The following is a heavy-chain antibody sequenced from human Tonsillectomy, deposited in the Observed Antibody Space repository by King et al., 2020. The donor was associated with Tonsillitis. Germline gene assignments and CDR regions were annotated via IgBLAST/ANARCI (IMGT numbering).Heavy chain of an antibody. J-gene: IGHJ4*02. Sequence: QLVQSGAEVKKPGASVKVSCRASGYSFTGYSIHWVRQAPGQGLDWMGRINPDSGAADYALRFEDRVTMTTDTSFKTAYLELSRLRSDDTATYFCARDTGGWRSFDSWGQGTLVTVSS. D-gene: IGHD2-8*02. V-gene: IGHV1-2*06. CDR2: INPDSGAA. CDR3: ARDTGGWRSFDS. CDR1: GYSFTGYS.